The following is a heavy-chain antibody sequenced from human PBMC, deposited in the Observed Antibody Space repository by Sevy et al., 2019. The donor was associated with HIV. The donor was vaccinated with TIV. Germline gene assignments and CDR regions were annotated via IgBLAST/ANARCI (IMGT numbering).Heavy chain of an antibody. Sequence: SETLSLTCTVSGGSISSYYWSWVRQPPGKGLEWIGYIYYSGSTNYNPSLKSRVTISVDTSKNQFSLKLSSVTAADTAVYYCARGDGYNYFDYWGQGTLVTVSS. D-gene: IGHD5-12*01. CDR2: IYYSGST. V-gene: IGHV4-59*01. J-gene: IGHJ4*02. CDR1: GGSISSYY. CDR3: ARGDGYNYFDY.